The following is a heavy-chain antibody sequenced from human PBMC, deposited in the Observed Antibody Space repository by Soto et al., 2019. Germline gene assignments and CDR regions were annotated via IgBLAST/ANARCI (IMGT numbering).Heavy chain of an antibody. CDR3: ARGLARKYCYGMDV. CDR2: IYTSGST. Sequence: AETLSLTCTVSGGSISSYYCIFIRHPSGKGLEWIVRIYTSGSTNYNPSLKSRVTMSVDTSKNQFSLKLSSVTAADTAVYYCARGLARKYCYGMDVWGQGTTVTVSS. D-gene: IGHD6-19*01. J-gene: IGHJ6*02. V-gene: IGHV4-4*07. CDR1: GGSISSYY.